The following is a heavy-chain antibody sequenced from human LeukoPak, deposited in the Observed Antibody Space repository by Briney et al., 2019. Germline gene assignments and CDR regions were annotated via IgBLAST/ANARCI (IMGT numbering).Heavy chain of an antibody. CDR3: ARAAPTIFGVVITHFDY. CDR2: IYYSGST. Sequence: KASETLSLTCTVSGGSISSYYWSWIRQPPGKGLEWIGYIYYSGSTNYNPSLKSRVTISVDTSKNQFSLKLSSVTAADTAVYYCARAAPTIFGVVITHFDYWGQGTLVTVSS. D-gene: IGHD3-3*01. CDR1: GGSISSYY. J-gene: IGHJ4*02. V-gene: IGHV4-59*12.